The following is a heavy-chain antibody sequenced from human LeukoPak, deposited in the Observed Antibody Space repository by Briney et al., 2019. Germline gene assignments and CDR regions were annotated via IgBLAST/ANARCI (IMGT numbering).Heavy chain of an antibody. D-gene: IGHD6-13*01. V-gene: IGHV1-69*05. CDR1: GGTFSSYA. CDR3: AKSPISSSWYVGRYYFDY. Sequence: SVKVSCKASGGTFSSYAISWVRQAPGQGLEWMGGIIPIFGTANYAQKFQGRVTITTDESTSTAYMELSSLRSEDTAVYYCAKSPISSSWYVGRYYFDYWGQGTLVTVSS. J-gene: IGHJ4*02. CDR2: IIPIFGTA.